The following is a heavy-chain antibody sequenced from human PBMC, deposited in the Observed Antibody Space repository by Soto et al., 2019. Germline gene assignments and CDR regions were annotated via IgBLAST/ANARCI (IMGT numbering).Heavy chain of an antibody. J-gene: IGHJ4*02. CDR1: GGSFSGYY. CDR3: ASVVGATSAPDY. D-gene: IGHD1-26*01. V-gene: IGHV4-34*01. CDR2: INHSGST. Sequence: SETLSLTCAVYGGSFSGYYWSWIRQPPGKGLEWIGEINHSGSTNYNPSLKSRVTISVDTSKNQFSLKLSSVTAADTAVYYCASVVGATSAPDYWGQGTLVTVSS.